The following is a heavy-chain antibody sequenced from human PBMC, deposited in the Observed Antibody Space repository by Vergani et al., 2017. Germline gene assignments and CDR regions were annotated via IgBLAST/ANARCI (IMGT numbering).Heavy chain of an antibody. V-gene: IGHV4-39*01. Sequence: QLQLQESGPGLVKPSETLSLTCTVSGGSISSSSYYWGWIRQAPGKGLEWIGSIYYSGSTYYNQSLKSRVTISVDTSKIQFSLKLSAVTAADTAVYYCASSDYYYDMDVWGKGTTVIVSS. CDR2: IYYSGST. CDR1: GGSISSSSYY. J-gene: IGHJ6*03. CDR3: ASSDYYYDMDV.